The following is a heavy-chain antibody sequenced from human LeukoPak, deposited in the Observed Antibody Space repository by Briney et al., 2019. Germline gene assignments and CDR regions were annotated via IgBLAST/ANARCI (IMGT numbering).Heavy chain of an antibody. CDR2: ISSSSSTI. CDR3: ARVKGAPRNWFDP. V-gene: IGHV3-48*01. CDR1: GVTFSSYS. Sequence: PGGSLRLSCAASGVTFSSYSMNWVRQAPGKGQEWVSYISSSSSTIYYADSVKGRFTISRDNAKNSLYLQMNSLRAEDTAVYYCARVKGAPRNWFDPWGQGTLVTVSS. D-gene: IGHD1-26*01. J-gene: IGHJ5*02.